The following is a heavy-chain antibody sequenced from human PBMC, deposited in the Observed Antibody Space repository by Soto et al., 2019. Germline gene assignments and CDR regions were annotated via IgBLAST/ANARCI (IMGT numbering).Heavy chain of an antibody. CDR3: ARRYCSSTSCQPENNWFDP. J-gene: IGHJ5*02. V-gene: IGHV4-34*01. CDR2: INHSGST. D-gene: IGHD2-2*01. CDR1: GGSFSGYY. Sequence: SETLSLTCAVYGGSFSGYYWSWIRQPPGKGLEWIGEINHSGSTNYNPSLKSRVTISVDTSKNQFSLKLSSVTAADTAVYYCARRYCSSTSCQPENNWFDPWGQGTLVTVSS.